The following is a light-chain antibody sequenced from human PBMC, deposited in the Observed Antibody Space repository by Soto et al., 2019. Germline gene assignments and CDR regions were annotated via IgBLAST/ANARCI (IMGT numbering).Light chain of an antibody. CDR3: AAWDDSLNGYV. J-gene: IGLJ1*01. V-gene: IGLV1-44*01. Sequence: QSVLTQPPSASGTPGQRVTISCSGSSSNIGRNTVNWYQQLPGTAPKLLIYSYNQRPSGVPDPFSGSKSVTSASLAISGLQSEDEADYYCAAWDDSLNGYVFGTGTKLTVL. CDR2: SYN. CDR1: SSNIGRNT.